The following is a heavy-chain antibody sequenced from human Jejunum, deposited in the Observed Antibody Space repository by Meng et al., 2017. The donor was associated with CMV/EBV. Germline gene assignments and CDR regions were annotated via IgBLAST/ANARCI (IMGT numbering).Heavy chain of an antibody. J-gene: IGHJ4*02. D-gene: IGHD5-18*01. V-gene: IGHV3-66*02. CDR1: GFTVSNSY. CDR2: IYTAGST. CDR3: ASGTGYKYGLIN. Sequence: SCEVSGFTVSNSYTHWVRQAPGEGLEWVSVIYTAGSTFYADSVKGRFTMSRDSSKNTLYLQMNSLRHEDTAVYYCASGTGYKYGLINWGQGTLVTVSS.